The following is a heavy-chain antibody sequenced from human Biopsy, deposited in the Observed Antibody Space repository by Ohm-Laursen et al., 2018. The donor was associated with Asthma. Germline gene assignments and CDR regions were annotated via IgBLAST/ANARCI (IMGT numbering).Heavy chain of an antibody. CDR2: IYFSGNT. D-gene: IGHD5-18*01. CDR3: ARGYGSSLSYPDAFDI. J-gene: IGHJ3*02. V-gene: IGHV4-59*01. Sequence: TLSLPCTVSGGSIPSFYWIWIRQPPGRALECIGYIYFSGNTNYNPSLKSRVTISIDTSKNHISLKLTSVTAADTAVYFCARGYGSSLSYPDAFDIWGQGTMVTVS. CDR1: GGSIPSFY.